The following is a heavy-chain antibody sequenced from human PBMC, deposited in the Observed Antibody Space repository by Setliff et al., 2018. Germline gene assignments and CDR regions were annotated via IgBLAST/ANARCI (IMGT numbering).Heavy chain of an antibody. V-gene: IGHV4-59*01. Sequence: SETLSLTCTVSGDSISNYYWTWIRQPPGKGLEWIGYIYYSGTTNYNPSLKSRFTISVDTSKNQFSLKLRSVTAADTAVYYCARGGTFRYFDFWGQGAPVTAPQ. J-gene: IGHJ4*02. CDR3: ARGGTFRYFDF. D-gene: IGHD5-12*01. CDR2: IYYSGTT. CDR1: GDSISNYY.